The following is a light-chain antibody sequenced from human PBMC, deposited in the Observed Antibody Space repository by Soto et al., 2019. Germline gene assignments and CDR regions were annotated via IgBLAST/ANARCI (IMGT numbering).Light chain of an antibody. CDR3: QAWDGSTHVV. CDR2: QDS. J-gene: IGLJ2*01. Sequence: SYELTQPPSVSVSPGQTASITCSGAKLGDKYACWYQQKPGQSPVLVIYQDSKRPSGIPERFSGSNSGNTATLTISGTQAMDEADYYCQAWDGSTHVVFGGGTKLTVL. CDR1: KLGDKY. V-gene: IGLV3-1*01.